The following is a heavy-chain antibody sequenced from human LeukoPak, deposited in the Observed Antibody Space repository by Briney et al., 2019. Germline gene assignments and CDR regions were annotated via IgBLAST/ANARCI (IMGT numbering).Heavy chain of an antibody. Sequence: PGGSLRLSCAASGFTFDGYAMHWVRQFPGKGLEWVSFISGDARGTYYADSVKGRFTISRDNSKNSLYLQMNSLRTEDTALYYCVKGVGMVQELFDHWGQGTQVTVSA. CDR1: GFTFDGYA. CDR3: VKGVGMVQELFDH. D-gene: IGHD3-10*01. J-gene: IGHJ4*02. V-gene: IGHV3-43*02. CDR2: ISGDARGT.